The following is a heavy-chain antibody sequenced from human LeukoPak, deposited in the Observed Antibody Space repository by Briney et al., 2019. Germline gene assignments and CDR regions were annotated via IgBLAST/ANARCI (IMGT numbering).Heavy chain of an antibody. CDR1: GYTFTGYY. J-gene: IGHJ4*02. CDR2: INPNSGGT. Sequence: ASVKVSCKASGYTFTGYYMHWVRQAPGQGLEWMGWINPNSGGTNYAQKFQGRVTMTRDTSISTAYMELSRLRSDDTAVYYCASEYCSGGSCYGGYYFDYWGQGTLVTVSS. V-gene: IGHV1-2*02. CDR3: ASEYCSGGSCYGGYYFDY. D-gene: IGHD2-15*01.